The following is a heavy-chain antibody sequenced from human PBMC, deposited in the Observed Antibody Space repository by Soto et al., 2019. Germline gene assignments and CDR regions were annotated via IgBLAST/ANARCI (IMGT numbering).Heavy chain of an antibody. CDR3: AKGSSGYYYPHLDN. CDR1: GFSFSSYS. CDR2: ITNNRSNI. V-gene: IGHV3-48*01. D-gene: IGHD3-22*01. J-gene: IGHJ4*02. Sequence: PGGPLRLSCAASGFSFSSYSMNWVRQAPGKGLEWVSYITNNRSNINYADSVKGRFTVSRDNSKNTLSLQMNSLRAEDTAVYYCAKGSSGYYYPHLDNRGQGTPVTVSS.